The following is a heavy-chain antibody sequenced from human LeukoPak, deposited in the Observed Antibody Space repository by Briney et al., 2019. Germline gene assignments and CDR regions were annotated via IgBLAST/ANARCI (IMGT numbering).Heavy chain of an antibody. Sequence: PSETLSLTCTVSGGSITSGDYYWSWVRQPPGKGLEWIGYNHYGGSTYYNPSLKSRVTISVDTSKNQFSLKLSSVTAADTAVYYCARQFPYDSSGYYYVGDFDYWGQGTLVTVSS. CDR2: NHYGGST. J-gene: IGHJ4*02. CDR3: ARQFPYDSSGYYYVGDFDY. D-gene: IGHD3-22*01. CDR1: GGSITSGDYY. V-gene: IGHV4-30-4*01.